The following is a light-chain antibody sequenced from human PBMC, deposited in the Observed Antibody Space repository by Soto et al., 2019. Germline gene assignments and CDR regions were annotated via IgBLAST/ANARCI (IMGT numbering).Light chain of an antibody. Sequence: EIVMTQSPATLSVSRGEIATLSGRAIQSVSSNLAWYQQKPGQAPRLLIYGASTRATGIPARFSGSGSGTEFTLTISSLQSEDFAVYYCQQLTDWPPQWTFGQGTKVDIK. CDR2: GAS. CDR3: QQLTDWPPQWT. J-gene: IGKJ1*01. CDR1: QSVSSN. V-gene: IGKV3-15*01.